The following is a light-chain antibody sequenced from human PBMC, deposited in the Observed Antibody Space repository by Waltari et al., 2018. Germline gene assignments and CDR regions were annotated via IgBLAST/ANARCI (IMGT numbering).Light chain of an antibody. CDR3: QQLNSYPLT. Sequence: DIQLTQSPSFLSASVGDRVTITCRASQDISSYLAWYQQKPGKAPQLLIYAASSLQGGVPPRCSGSGSGSEFTLIISSLQPEDIAAYYCQQLNSYPLTFGQGTRVEIK. CDR2: AAS. V-gene: IGKV1-9*01. J-gene: IGKJ1*01. CDR1: QDISSY.